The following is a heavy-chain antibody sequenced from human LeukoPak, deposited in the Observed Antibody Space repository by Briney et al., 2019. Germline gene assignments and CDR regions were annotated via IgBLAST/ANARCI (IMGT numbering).Heavy chain of an antibody. CDR3: ARENYGGNSERGYYFDY. Sequence: GGSLRLSCAVSGFTFSRYNMNWVRQAPGKGLEWVSFISSSSNYIYYSDSVKGRFTISRDNAENSLYLLINSLRAEDTAVYYCARENYGGNSERGYYFDYWGQGTLVTVSS. V-gene: IGHV3-21*01. CDR2: ISSSSNYI. CDR1: GFTFSRYN. J-gene: IGHJ4*02. D-gene: IGHD4-23*01.